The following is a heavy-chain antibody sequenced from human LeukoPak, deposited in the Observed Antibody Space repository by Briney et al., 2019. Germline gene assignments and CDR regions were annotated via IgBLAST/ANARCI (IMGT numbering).Heavy chain of an antibody. CDR3: TTFVYYDFWSGYYNRGDFDY. V-gene: IGHV3-15*07. Sequence: PGGSLRLSCAASGFTFSNAWMNWVRQAPGKGLEWVGRIKSKTDGGTTDYAAPVKGRFTISRDDSKNTLYLQMNSLKTEDTAVYYCTTFVYYDFWSGYYNRGDFDYWGQGTLVTVSS. J-gene: IGHJ4*02. CDR1: GFTFSNAW. CDR2: IKSKTDGGTT. D-gene: IGHD3-3*01.